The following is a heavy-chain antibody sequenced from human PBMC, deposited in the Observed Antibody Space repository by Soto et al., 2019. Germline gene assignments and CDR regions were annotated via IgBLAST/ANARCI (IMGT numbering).Heavy chain of an antibody. Sequence: QVQLVESGGGVVQPGRSLRLSCAASGFTFISSGLHGVRRAPGRGLEGVAVISYDGGKKYYVDSVKGRFTISRYNSKNTLYLQMNSLRAEDTAVYYCATDFSGWYGSSEYGFWGQGTLVTVAS. CDR3: ATDFSGWYGSSEYGF. V-gene: IGHV3-30*03. J-gene: IGHJ4*02. CDR1: GFTFISSG. CDR2: ISYDGGKK. D-gene: IGHD6-19*01.